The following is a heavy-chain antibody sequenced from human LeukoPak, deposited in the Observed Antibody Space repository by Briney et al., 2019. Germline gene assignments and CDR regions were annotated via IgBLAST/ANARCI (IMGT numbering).Heavy chain of an antibody. Sequence: SETLSLTCTVSGGSISNYYWSWIRQPPGKGLEWIGYIYYSGTINYNPSLKSRVTISIDTSKNQFSLKLSSVTAADTAVYHCARRYSSSWYFDYWGQGTLVTVSS. J-gene: IGHJ4*02. V-gene: IGHV4-59*01. D-gene: IGHD6-13*01. CDR3: ARRYSSSWYFDY. CDR2: IYYSGTI. CDR1: GGSISNYY.